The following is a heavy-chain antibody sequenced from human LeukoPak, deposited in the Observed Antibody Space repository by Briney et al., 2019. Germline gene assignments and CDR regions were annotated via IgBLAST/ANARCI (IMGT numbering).Heavy chain of an antibody. V-gene: IGHV1-8*03. J-gene: IGHJ3*02. Sequence: ASVKVSCKXSGYTFTTYDINWVRQATGQGLEWMGWMNPNSGNTGYSQKFQGRVTITRSTSISTAYMELSSLRSEDTAVYYCARRSGSGRNPFHIWGQGTMVTVSS. CDR3: ARRSGSGRNPFHI. CDR1: GYTFTTYD. CDR2: MNPNSGNT. D-gene: IGHD3-10*01.